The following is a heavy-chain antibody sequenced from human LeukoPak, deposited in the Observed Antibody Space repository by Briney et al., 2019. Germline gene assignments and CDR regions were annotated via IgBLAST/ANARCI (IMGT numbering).Heavy chain of an antibody. CDR2: LSRGGGTT. CDR1: GFNFNMFA. D-gene: IGHD2-21*01. Sequence: PGGSLRLSCSGTGFNFNMFAIHWVRQAPGKGLEWVSGLSRGGGTTNYADSVKGRFSIFRDSSKKMVFLQMNSLKSEDTAVYYCEKEQRIRHCGDGACTEGYYFDYWGQGTPVTVSS. V-gene: IGHV3-23*01. CDR3: EKEQRIRHCGDGACTEGYYFDY. J-gene: IGHJ4*02.